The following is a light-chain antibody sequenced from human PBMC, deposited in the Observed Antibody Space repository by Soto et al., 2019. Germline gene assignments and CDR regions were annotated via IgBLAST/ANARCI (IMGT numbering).Light chain of an antibody. CDR1: QSLVYSDGNSY. CDR2: VS. V-gene: IGKV2-30*01. J-gene: IGKJ2*01. CDR3: MRGTPGPPNP. Sequence: DVVMTQSPLSLPVTLGQPASISCRSSQSLVYSDGNSYLNCFHQRPGPSPRRVSNRDSGVPDRFAVRGSGTDFKLKTSRVEAGVVGFYDCMRGTPGPPNPLGHGTKVEIK.